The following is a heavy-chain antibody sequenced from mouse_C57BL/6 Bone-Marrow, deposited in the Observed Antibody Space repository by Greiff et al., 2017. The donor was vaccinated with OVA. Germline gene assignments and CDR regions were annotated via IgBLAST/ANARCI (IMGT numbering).Heavy chain of an antibody. D-gene: IGHD2-1*01. CDR1: GYTFTSYW. V-gene: IGHV1-5*01. J-gene: IGHJ4*01. CDR3: TRWGFYYGNYWHAMDY. Sequence: EVQLQQSGTVLARPGASVKMSCKTSGYTFTSYWMHWVKQRPGQGLEWIGAIYPGNSDTSYNQKFKGKAKLTAVTSASTAYMELSSLTNEDSAVYYCTRWGFYYGNYWHAMDYWGQGTSVTVSS. CDR2: IYPGNSDT.